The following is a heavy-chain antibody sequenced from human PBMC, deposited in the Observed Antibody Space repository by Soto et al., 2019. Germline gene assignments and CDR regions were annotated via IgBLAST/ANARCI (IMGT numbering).Heavy chain of an antibody. V-gene: IGHV5-51*01. D-gene: IGHD5-12*01. CDR1: GYSSTSYW. Sequence: PGESRKISCXGSGYSSTSYWLGWVRQMPGKGLEWMGIIYPGDSDTRYSPSFQGQVTISADKSISTAYLQWSSLKASDTAMYYCARFESGYSGYGYYYYGMDVWGQGTTVTVS. CDR3: ARFESGYSGYGYYYYGMDV. J-gene: IGHJ6*02. CDR2: IYPGDSDT.